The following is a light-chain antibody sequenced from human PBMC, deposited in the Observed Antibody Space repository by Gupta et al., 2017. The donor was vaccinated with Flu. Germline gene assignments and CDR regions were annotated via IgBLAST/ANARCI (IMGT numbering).Light chain of an antibody. CDR2: MAS. J-gene: IGKJ2*01. CDR3: QQYDTYSGT. Sequence: SPSTLSASVGDRVSITCRASQSIRNWLAWYQQKPGKAPNLLIYMASTVESGVPSRLRGSGSGTEFTLTISSLQPDDFATYYCQQYDTYSGTLGKVTRLEIK. CDR1: QSIRNW. V-gene: IGKV1-5*03.